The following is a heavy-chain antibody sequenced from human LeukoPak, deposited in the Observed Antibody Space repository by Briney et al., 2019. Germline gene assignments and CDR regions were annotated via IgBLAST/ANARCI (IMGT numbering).Heavy chain of an antibody. CDR1: GLTFSSYS. D-gene: IGHD6-19*01. CDR3: ARYPAAVAGLC. Sequence: PGGPLRLSCAASGLTFSSYSMNWVRQAPGKGLEWVSSISSSSSYIYYADSVKGRFTISRDNAKNSLYLQMNSLRAEDTAVYYCARYPAAVAGLCWGQGTLVTVSS. CDR2: ISSSSSYI. J-gene: IGHJ4*02. V-gene: IGHV3-21*01.